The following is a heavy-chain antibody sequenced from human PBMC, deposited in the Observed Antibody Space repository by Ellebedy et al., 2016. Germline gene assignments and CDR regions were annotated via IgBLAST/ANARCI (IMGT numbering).Heavy chain of an antibody. CDR1: GGSISTTGYY. V-gene: IGHV4-39*01. J-gene: IGHJ4*02. CDR2: IFHNGNT. D-gene: IGHD3-22*01. Sequence: SETLSLXXVVSGGSISTTGYYWAWIRHSPVKGREWIGSIFHNGNTYYNPSLKSRVTISLDTSKNHFSLNLNSMTATDTAVYYCARHPSGYYDSWGQGTLVTVSS. CDR3: ARHPSGYYDS.